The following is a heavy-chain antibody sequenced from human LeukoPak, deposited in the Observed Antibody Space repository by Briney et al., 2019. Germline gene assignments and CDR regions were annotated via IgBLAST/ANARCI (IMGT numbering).Heavy chain of an antibody. D-gene: IGHD2-15*01. CDR2: IYYSGST. CDR1: GGSISSYH. Sequence: KPSETLSLTCTVSGGSISSYHWSWIRQPPGKGLEWIGYIYYSGSTNYNPSLKSRVTISVDTPKNQFSLKLSSVTAADTAVYYCARDPQVVEAFDFWGQGTKVTVSS. J-gene: IGHJ3*01. CDR3: ARDPQVVEAFDF. V-gene: IGHV4-59*01.